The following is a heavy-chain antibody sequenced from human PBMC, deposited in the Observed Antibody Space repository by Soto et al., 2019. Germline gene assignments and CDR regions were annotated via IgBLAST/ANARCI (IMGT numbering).Heavy chain of an antibody. Sequence: GGSLRLSCEVSGLTYSTAWMHWVRQAPGKGLVWVSSINRDGSVTNYADSVKGRFTISRDSAEKTLYLQINSLRADDTGVYYCAREDIVVGPYMRIWGQGTTVTVSS. V-gene: IGHV3-74*01. CDR1: GLTYSTAW. CDR2: INRDGSVT. D-gene: IGHD2-21*01. J-gene: IGHJ6*02. CDR3: AREDIVVGPYMRI.